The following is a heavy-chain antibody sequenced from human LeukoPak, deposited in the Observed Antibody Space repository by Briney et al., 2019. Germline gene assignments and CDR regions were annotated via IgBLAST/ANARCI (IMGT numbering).Heavy chain of an antibody. CDR1: GYTFTSYY. V-gene: IGHV1-46*01. CDR3: ARDGYCSGGSCGVDV. CDR2: INPSGGST. J-gene: IGHJ6*04. Sequence: ASVKVSCKASGYTFTSYYMHWVRQAPGQGLEWMGIINPSGGSTSYAQKFQGRVTMTRDMSTSTVYMELSSLRSEDTAVYYCARDGYCSGGSCGVDVWGKGTTVTVSS. D-gene: IGHD2-15*01.